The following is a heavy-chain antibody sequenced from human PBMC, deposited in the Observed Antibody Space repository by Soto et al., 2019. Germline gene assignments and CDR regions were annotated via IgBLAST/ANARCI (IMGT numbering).Heavy chain of an antibody. CDR3: AHKGPEDWPLDY. CDR2: IYWDDSK. J-gene: IGHJ4*02. V-gene: IGHV2-5*02. D-gene: IGHD3-9*01. CDR1: GFSLSTSGVG. Sequence: QITLKESGPTLVRPTQTLTLTCAFSGFSLSTSGVGVGWIRQPPGKALEWLAVIYWDDSKHYSPSLRSRLTITTDTSKNQVVLTMTNMDPMDTVTYYCAHKGPEDWPLDYWGQGTLVTVSS.